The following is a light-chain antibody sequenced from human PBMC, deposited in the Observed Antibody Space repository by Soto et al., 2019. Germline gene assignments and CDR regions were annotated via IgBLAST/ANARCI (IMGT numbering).Light chain of an antibody. CDR1: QGISSY. Sequence: DIQMTQSPSSVSASVGDRFTITCLASQGISSYLAWYQQKPGKAPKLLIYAASTLQSGVTSRFSGSGSGADFTLTISSLQPEDFATYYCQQLNSYPRTVGPGTKVEIK. CDR3: QQLNSYPRT. CDR2: AAS. J-gene: IGKJ1*01. V-gene: IGKV1-9*01.